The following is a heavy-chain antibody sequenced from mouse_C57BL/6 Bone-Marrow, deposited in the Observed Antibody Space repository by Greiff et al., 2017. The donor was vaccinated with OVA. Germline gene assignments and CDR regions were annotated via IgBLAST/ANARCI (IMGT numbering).Heavy chain of an antibody. CDR2: IPPNSGST. D-gene: IGHD2-3*01. CDR1: GYTFTSYW. CDR3: ANDGYYGYFDY. Sequence: QVQLQQPGAELVKPGASVKLSCKASGYTFTSYWMHWVKQRPGQGLEWIGMIPPNSGSTNYNEKFKSKATLTVDKSSSTAYMQLSSLTSEDSAVYYCANDGYYGYFDYWGQGTTLTVSS. V-gene: IGHV1-64*01. J-gene: IGHJ2*01.